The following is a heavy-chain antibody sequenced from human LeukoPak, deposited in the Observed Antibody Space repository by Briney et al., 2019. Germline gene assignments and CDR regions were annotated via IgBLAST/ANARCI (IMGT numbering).Heavy chain of an antibody. CDR2: TYPGDSDT. D-gene: IGHD6-19*01. CDR1: GYSFTSYW. CDR3: ARQRVAGRGCFDP. V-gene: IGHV5-51*01. J-gene: IGHJ5*02. Sequence: GESLKISCKGSGYSFTSYWIGWVRQMPGKGLDWLGITYPGDSDTRYSPSFQGQVTISADKSITTAYLQWSSLKASDTAMYYCARQRVAGRGCFDPWGQGTLVTVSS.